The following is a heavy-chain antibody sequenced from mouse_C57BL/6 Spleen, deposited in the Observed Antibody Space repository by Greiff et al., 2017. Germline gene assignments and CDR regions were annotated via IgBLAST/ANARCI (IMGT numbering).Heavy chain of an antibody. CDR3: ARNRGITTVVDYFDY. D-gene: IGHD1-1*01. CDR1: GFSLTSYG. Sequence: QVQLKESGPGLVQPSQSLSITCTVSGFSLTSYGVHWVRQSPGKGLEWLGVIWSGGSTDYNAAFISRLSISKDNSKSKVFFKMNSLQADDTAIYYCARNRGITTVVDYFDYWGQGTTLTVSS. CDR2: IWSGGST. V-gene: IGHV2-2*01. J-gene: IGHJ2*01.